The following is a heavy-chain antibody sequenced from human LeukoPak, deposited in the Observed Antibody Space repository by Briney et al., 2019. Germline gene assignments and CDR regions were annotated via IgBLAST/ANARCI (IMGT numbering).Heavy chain of an antibody. D-gene: IGHD1-26*01. CDR2: IYGSGIT. Sequence: SQTLSLTCSVSGASINSGSFFWSWIRQAAGKRLEWIGRIYGSGITNCNPSLKSRVTISEDTSKNQFSLQLSSVTAADTAIYYCARAEWEIGFDEWGQGTLVTVSS. CDR1: GASINSGSFF. J-gene: IGHJ4*02. V-gene: IGHV4-61*02. CDR3: ARAEWEIGFDE.